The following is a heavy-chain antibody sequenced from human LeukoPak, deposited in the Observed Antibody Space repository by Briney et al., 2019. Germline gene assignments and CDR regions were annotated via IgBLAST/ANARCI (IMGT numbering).Heavy chain of an antibody. J-gene: IGHJ4*02. CDR3: TRDIVYLQLEY. CDR1: GFAFTNYW. Sequence: PGGSLRLSCAASGFAFTNYWMVWVRQAPGKGLEWVASIGKDGSEKSYVGSVKGRFTISRDNARNSLYLQMSSLRVEDTAVYYCTRDIVYLQLEYWGQGALVTVSS. CDR2: IGKDGSEK. D-gene: IGHD1-1*01. V-gene: IGHV3-7*01.